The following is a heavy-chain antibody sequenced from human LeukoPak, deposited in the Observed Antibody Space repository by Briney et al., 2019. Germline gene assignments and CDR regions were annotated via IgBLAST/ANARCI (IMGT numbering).Heavy chain of an antibody. D-gene: IGHD1-26*01. CDR1: RFTFNRYA. CDR3: AKWDENFYYMDV. J-gene: IGHJ6*03. CDR2: ISGSGGGT. Sequence: PGGCLRLSCAASRFTFNRYAISSGREAPRKGLEWGSSISGSGGGTSYASPARGRFTISRDTSTDTVSLQMSGLRAEDTAMYYSAKWDENFYYMDVWGQGTTVTVSS. V-gene: IGHV3-23*01.